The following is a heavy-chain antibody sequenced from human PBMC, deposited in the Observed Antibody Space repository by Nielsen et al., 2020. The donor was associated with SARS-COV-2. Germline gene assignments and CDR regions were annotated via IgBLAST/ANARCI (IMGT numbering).Heavy chain of an antibody. CDR2: IKQDGSDK. J-gene: IGHJ3*02. CDR3: ARDRSLRYFDWLEYDAFDI. V-gene: IGHV3-7*03. Sequence: GGSLRLSCAASGFTFSRYWMSWVRQAPGKGLEWVANIKQDGSDKYYLDSVKGRFTISRDNAKNSLYLQMNSLRAEDTAVYYCARDRSLRYFDWLEYDAFDIWGQGTMVTVSS. D-gene: IGHD3-9*01. CDR1: GFTFSRYW.